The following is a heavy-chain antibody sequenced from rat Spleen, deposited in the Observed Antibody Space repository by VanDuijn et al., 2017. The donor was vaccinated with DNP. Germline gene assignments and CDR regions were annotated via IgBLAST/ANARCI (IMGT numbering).Heavy chain of an antibody. J-gene: IGHJ4*01. D-gene: IGHD4-3*01. CDR2: ISYDGGIT. CDR1: GFTFSERY. V-gene: IGHV5-22*01. Sequence: EVQLVESGGGLVQPGRSLKLSCAASGFTFSERYMAWVRQAPTKGLEWVAYISYDGGITYYGDSVKGRFTISRDNAKSTLYLQMNSLRSEDMATYDCARWNSGYYAMDAWGQGTSVTVSS. CDR3: ARWNSGYYAMDA.